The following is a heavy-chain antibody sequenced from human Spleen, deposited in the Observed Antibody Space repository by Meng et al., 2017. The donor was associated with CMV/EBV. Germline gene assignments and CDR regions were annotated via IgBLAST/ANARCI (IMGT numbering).Heavy chain of an antibody. CDR2: IYYSGST. CDR3: ARAKMTTVTTAVWDVKYYFDY. J-gene: IGHJ4*02. CDR1: TFDDYA. Sequence: TFDDYAMHWVWQAPGKGLEWIGYIYYSGSTYYNPSLKSRVTISVDTSKNQFSLKLSSVTAADTAVYYCARAKMTTVTTAVWDVKYYFDYWGQGTLVTVSS. V-gene: IGHV4-31*02. D-gene: IGHD4-17*01.